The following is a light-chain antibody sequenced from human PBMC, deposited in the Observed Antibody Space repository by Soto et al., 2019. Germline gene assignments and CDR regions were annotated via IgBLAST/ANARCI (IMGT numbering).Light chain of an antibody. CDR3: GTWDSSLSAGV. CDR1: SSNIRNNY. V-gene: IGLV1-51*01. CDR2: ENN. J-gene: IGLJ1*01. Sequence: QSVLTQPPSVSAAPGQKVTISCSGSSSNIRNNYVSWYQQLPGAAPKLLIYENNKRPSGIPDRFSGSKFGTSATLGITGLQAGDEADFYCGTWDSSLSAGVFGTG.